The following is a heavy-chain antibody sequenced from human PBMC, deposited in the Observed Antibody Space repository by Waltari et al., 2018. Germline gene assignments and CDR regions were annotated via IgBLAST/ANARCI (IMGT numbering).Heavy chain of an antibody. D-gene: IGHD6-13*01. CDR1: GGSITSSNNY. Sequence: QLQVQESGPGLVKPSETLSLTCPVSGGSITSSNNYWGWVRQPPGKGLEWIGSIYYSGTTYYNPSLKSRVTISVDASKNQFSLKLTSVTAADTAVYYCARHHGEIAAASPWDYWGQGTLVIVSS. CDR3: ARHHGEIAAASPWDY. V-gene: IGHV4-39*01. CDR2: IYYSGTT. J-gene: IGHJ4*02.